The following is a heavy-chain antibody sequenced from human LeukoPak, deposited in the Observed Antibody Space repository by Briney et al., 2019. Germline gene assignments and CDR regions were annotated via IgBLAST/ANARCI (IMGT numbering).Heavy chain of an antibody. V-gene: IGHV3-21*01. Sequence: KPGGSLRLSCAASGFTFTSYTMNWVRQAPGKGLEWVSSITSGSSYIYYADSVKGRFTISRDNAKNSLYLQMTSLRVEDTAVYYCAKTYGHFDDWGQGTLVTVSS. D-gene: IGHD4-17*01. CDR1: GFTFTSYT. CDR3: AKTYGHFDD. J-gene: IGHJ4*02. CDR2: ITSGSSYI.